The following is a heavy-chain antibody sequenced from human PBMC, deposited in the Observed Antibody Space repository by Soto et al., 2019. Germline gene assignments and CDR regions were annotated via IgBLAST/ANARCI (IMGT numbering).Heavy chain of an antibody. D-gene: IGHD1-26*01. V-gene: IGHV3-23*01. J-gene: IGHJ4*02. CDR2: ISGDGGSI. CDR1: GFTFSNCA. Sequence: GGALRLSCAASGFTFSNCAMSWVRQAPGKGLEWVSIISGDGGSIYYADSVEGRFTISRDNSKNTLNLQMSSLRAGDTAVYYCVKAVGPTAPSSRIFDYWGLGTLVTVSS. CDR3: VKAVGPTAPSSRIFDY.